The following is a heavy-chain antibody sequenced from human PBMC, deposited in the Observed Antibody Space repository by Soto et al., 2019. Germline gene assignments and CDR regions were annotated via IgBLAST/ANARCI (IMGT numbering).Heavy chain of an antibody. Sequence: ASVKVSCKASGYTFTSYGISWVRQAPGQGLEWMGWISAYNGNTNYAQKLQGRVTMTTDTSTSTAYMELRSLRSDDTAVYYCARDVCLGGGSCYYPYYYYGMDVWGQGTTVTVSS. CDR3: ARDVCLGGGSCYYPYYYYGMDV. D-gene: IGHD2-15*01. CDR2: ISAYNGNT. J-gene: IGHJ6*02. CDR1: GYTFTSYG. V-gene: IGHV1-18*01.